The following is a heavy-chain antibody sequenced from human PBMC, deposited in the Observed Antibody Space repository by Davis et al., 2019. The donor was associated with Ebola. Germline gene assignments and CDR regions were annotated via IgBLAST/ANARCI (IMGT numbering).Heavy chain of an antibody. CDR2: INHSGST. D-gene: IGHD4-17*01. CDR1: GGSFSGYY. V-gene: IGHV4-34*01. CDR3: ARPVGNGDYSWFDP. J-gene: IGHJ5*02. Sequence: SETLSLTCAVYGGSFSGYYWSWIRQPPGEGLEWIGEINHSGSTNYNPSLKSRVTISVDTSKNQFSLKLSSVTAADTAVYYCARPVGNGDYSWFDPWGQGTLVTVSS.